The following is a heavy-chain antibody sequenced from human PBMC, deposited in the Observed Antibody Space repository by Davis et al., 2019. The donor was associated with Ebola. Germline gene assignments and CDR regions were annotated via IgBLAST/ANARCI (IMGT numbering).Heavy chain of an antibody. CDR2: ISSNGGST. D-gene: IGHD1-26*01. Sequence: PGGSLRLSCSASGFTFSSYAMHWVRQAPGKGLEYVSAISSNGGSTYYADSVKGRFTISRDNSKNTLYLQMSSLRAKDTAVYYCVPLSGSYSDYWGQGTLVTVSS. V-gene: IGHV3-64D*08. CDR3: VPLSGSYSDY. CDR1: GFTFSSYA. J-gene: IGHJ4*02.